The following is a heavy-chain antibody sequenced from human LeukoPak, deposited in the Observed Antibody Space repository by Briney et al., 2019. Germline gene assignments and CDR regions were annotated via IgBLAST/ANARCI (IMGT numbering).Heavy chain of an antibody. CDR2: IYSGGST. CDR1: GFTVSSNY. J-gene: IGHJ4*02. D-gene: IGHD4-23*01. Sequence: GGSLRLSCAASGFTVSSNYMSWVRQAPGKGLERVSVIYSGGSTYYADSVKGRFTISRDNSKNTLYLQMNSLRAEDTAVYYCARDQDYGGSTGDYWGQGTLVTVSS. CDR3: ARDQDYGGSTGDY. V-gene: IGHV3-53*01.